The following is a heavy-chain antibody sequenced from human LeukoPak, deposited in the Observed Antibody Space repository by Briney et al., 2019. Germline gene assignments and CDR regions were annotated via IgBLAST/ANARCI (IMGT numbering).Heavy chain of an antibody. Sequence: SETLSLTCTVSGGSISSYYWSWIRQPPGKGLEWIGYIYYSGSTNYNPSLKSRVSISVDTSKNQFSLKLTSVTTADTAVYYCTRGTAVYGGNSPYYFDYWGQGTLDTVSS. D-gene: IGHD4-23*01. CDR2: IYYSGST. J-gene: IGHJ4*02. CDR3: TRGTAVYGGNSPYYFDY. CDR1: GGSISSYY. V-gene: IGHV4-59*01.